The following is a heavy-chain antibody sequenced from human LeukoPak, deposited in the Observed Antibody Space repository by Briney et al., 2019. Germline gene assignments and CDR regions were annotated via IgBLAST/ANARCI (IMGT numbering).Heavy chain of an antibody. J-gene: IGHJ4*02. CDR1: GFTFSSYG. CDR3: ARERWLQSSLDY. D-gene: IGHD5-24*01. Sequence: GGSLRLSCAASGFTFSSYGMHWVRQAPGKGLEWVAVIWYDGSNKYYADSVKGRFTISRDNSKNTLYLQMNSLRAEDTAVYYCARERWLQSSLDYWGQGTLATVSS. CDR2: IWYDGSNK. V-gene: IGHV3-33*01.